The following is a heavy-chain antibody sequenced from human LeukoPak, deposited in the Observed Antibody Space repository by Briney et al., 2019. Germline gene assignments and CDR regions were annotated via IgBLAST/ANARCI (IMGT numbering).Heavy chain of an antibody. J-gene: IGHJ6*03. CDR1: GGSISSGSDY. Sequence: PAETLSLTCTVSGGSISSGSDYWNWLRQPAGKGLAWFGRIYRSGSSNYNPSLKSRVTISVDMSKNPFSLKLSSVTAADTAVYYCARTTEGGYTYDYFYYYYMDVWGKGTTVTISS. D-gene: IGHD5-18*01. CDR3: ARTTEGGYTYDYFYYYYMDV. CDR2: IYRSGSS. V-gene: IGHV4-61*02.